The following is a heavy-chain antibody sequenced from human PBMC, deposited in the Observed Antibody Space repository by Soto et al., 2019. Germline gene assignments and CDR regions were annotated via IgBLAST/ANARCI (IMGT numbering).Heavy chain of an antibody. V-gene: IGHV4-59*11. D-gene: IGHD1-26*01. J-gene: IGHJ6*02. CDR3: ARDGREASGMDV. CDR2: IYYRGST. CDR1: GGSISSHY. Sequence: PSETRSLTCTVSGGSISSHYCSWVRQAPGKGLEWIGHIYYRGSTSYNPSLRSRSTISVDTSNNQFSLKLNSVTTADTAVYYCARDGREASGMDVWGQGTKVTFSS.